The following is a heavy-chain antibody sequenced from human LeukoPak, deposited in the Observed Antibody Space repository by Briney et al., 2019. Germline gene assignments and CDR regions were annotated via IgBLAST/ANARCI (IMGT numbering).Heavy chain of an antibody. J-gene: IGHJ5*02. Sequence: ASVKVSCKASGYTFTSYAISWVRQAPGQGLEWMGGIIPIFGTANYAQKFQGRVTMTRDTSTSTVYMELNSLRAEDTAVYYCAKDLADEYGDHDWFDPWGQGTLVTVSS. D-gene: IGHD4-17*01. CDR1: GYTFTSYA. CDR2: IIPIFGTA. CDR3: AKDLADEYGDHDWFDP. V-gene: IGHV1-69*05.